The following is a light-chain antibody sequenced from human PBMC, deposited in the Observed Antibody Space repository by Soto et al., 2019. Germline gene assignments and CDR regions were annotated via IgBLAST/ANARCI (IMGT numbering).Light chain of an antibody. CDR3: SSYTSSSTPV. CDR1: SSDVGGYNY. CDR2: DVS. Sequence: QSALTQPASVSRSPGQSITISCTGTSSDVGGYNYVSWYQQHPGKAPKLMIYDVSNRPSGVSSRFSGSKSGNTASLTISGLQAEDEADYYCSSYTSSSTPVFGGGTKLTVL. J-gene: IGLJ2*01. V-gene: IGLV2-14*01.